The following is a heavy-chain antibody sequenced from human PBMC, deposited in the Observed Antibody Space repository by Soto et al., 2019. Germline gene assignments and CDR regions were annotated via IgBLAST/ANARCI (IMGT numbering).Heavy chain of an antibody. V-gene: IGHV3-30*18. D-gene: IGHD3-22*01. Sequence: PGGSLRLSCAASGFTFSSYGMHWVRQAPGKGLEWVAVISYDGSNKYYADSVKGRFTISRDNSKNTLYLQMNSLRAEDTAVYYCAKDMYYDSSGSLFDYWGQGTLVTVSS. CDR3: AKDMYYDSSGSLFDY. CDR1: GFTFSSYG. J-gene: IGHJ4*02. CDR2: ISYDGSNK.